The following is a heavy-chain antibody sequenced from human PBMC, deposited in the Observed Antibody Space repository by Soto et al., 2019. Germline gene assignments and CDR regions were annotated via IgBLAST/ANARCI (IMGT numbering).Heavy chain of an antibody. CDR3: ARAHFDVVTAISILNWFDH. CDR1: GYTFTSYG. CDR2: ISAYNGNT. D-gene: IGHD2-21*02. J-gene: IGHJ5*02. Sequence: GXSVKVSCKASGYTFTSYGIIWVRQAPGQGLEWMGWISAYNGNTNYAQKLQCRVTMTTDTSTSTAYMELRSLRSDDTAVYYCARAHFDVVTAISILNWFDHWGQGTLVT. V-gene: IGHV1-18*04.